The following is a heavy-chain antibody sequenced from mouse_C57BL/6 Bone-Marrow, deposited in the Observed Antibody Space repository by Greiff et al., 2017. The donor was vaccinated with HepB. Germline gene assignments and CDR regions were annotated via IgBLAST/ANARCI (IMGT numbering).Heavy chain of an antibody. D-gene: IGHD3-1*01. CDR3: ARALSGGYFDV. Sequence: ESGPGLVKPSQSLSLTCSVTGYSITSGYYWNWIRQFPGNKLEWMGYISYDGSNNYNPSLKNRISITRDTSKNQFFLKLNSVPPEDTATYYCARALSGGYFDVWGTGTTVTVSS. J-gene: IGHJ1*03. CDR2: ISYDGSN. CDR1: GYSITSGYY. V-gene: IGHV3-6*01.